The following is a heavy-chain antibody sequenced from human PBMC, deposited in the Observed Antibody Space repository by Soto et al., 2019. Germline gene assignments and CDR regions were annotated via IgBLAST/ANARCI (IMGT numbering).Heavy chain of an antibody. CDR1: GYSISTGYY. D-gene: IGHD1-1*01. J-gene: IGHJ6*02. CDR2: IYHSGST. CDR3: ARDGLQRGGIYYYYYGMDV. V-gene: IGHV4-38-2*02. Sequence: SETQSLTCAVSGYSISTGYYWGWIRQPPGKGLEWIGTIYHSGSTYYNPSLKSRVTISVDTSKNQFSLKLSSVTAADTAVYYCARDGLQRGGIYYYYYGMDVWGQGTTVTVSS.